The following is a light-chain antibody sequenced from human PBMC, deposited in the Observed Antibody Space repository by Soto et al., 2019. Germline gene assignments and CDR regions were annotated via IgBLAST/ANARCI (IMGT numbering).Light chain of an antibody. V-gene: IGKV3-20*01. CDR1: QSVSSYY. Sequence: EIVLTQSPGTLSLSPGERATLSCRASQSVSSYYLAWYQQKPGQAPRLLIYGASNRATGIPDRFSGGGSGADFALTISRLEPEDSAVYYCQQHGSSPPYTFGQGTTVDIK. CDR3: QQHGSSPPYT. J-gene: IGKJ2*01. CDR2: GAS.